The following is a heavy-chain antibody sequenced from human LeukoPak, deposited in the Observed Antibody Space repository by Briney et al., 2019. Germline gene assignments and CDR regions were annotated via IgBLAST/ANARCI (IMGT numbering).Heavy chain of an antibody. CDR2: IYHSGST. CDR1: GGSISSGGSS. D-gene: IGHD2-21*02. V-gene: IGHV4-30-2*01. Sequence: SETLSLTCAVSGGSISSGGSSWSWIRQPPGKGLEWIGYIYHSGSTYYNPSLKSRVTISVDRSKNQFSLKLSSVTAADTAVYYCARASLGVVTAIYYFDYWGQGTLVTVSS. CDR3: ARASLGVVTAIYYFDY. J-gene: IGHJ4*02.